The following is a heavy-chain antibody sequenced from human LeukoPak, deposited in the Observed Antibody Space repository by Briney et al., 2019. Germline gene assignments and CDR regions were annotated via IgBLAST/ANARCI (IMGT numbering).Heavy chain of an antibody. CDR3: ARETYNGRYYYFDY. D-gene: IGHD1-26*01. V-gene: IGHV1-58*01. CDR1: GFTFTSSA. Sequence: GASVKVSCKASGFTFTSSAVQWVRQARGQRLEWIGWIVVGSGNTNHAQKFQERVTITRDMSTSTAYMELSSLRSEDTAVYFCARETYNGRYYYFDYWGQGTLVTVSS. CDR2: IVVGSGNT. J-gene: IGHJ4*02.